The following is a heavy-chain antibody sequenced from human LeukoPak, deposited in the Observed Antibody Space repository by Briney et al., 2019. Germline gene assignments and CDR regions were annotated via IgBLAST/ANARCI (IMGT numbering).Heavy chain of an antibody. CDR2: IIPIFGTA. V-gene: IGHV1-69*13. CDR3: ARGFFGSGYLSVQF. Sequence: ASVKVSCKASGGTFSSYAISWVRQAPGQGLEWMGGIIPIFGTANYAQKFQGRVTITADESTSTAYMELSSLRSEDTAVYYCARGFFGSGYLSVQFWGQGTLVTVSS. CDR1: GGTFSSYA. D-gene: IGHD3-22*01. J-gene: IGHJ1*01.